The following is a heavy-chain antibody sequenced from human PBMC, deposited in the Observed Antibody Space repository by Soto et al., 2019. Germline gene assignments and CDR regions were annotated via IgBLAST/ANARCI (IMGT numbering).Heavy chain of an antibody. V-gene: IGHV4-59*01. Sequence: PSETLSLTCTVSGVSISSYYWNWIRQPPGKGLEWIGYIFYSGSTNYNPSLKSRLTISVDPSKNQFSLKLTSVTAADTAVYYCARSSVYYDVFTGYVNSFDPWGQGTLVTVS. CDR3: ARSSVYYDVFTGYVNSFDP. CDR1: GVSISSYY. J-gene: IGHJ5*02. D-gene: IGHD3-9*01. CDR2: IFYSGST.